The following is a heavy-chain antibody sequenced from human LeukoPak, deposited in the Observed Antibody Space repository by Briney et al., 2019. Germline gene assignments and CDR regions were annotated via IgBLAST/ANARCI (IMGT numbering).Heavy chain of an antibody. CDR1: GFTFSSYA. V-gene: IGHV3-30-3*01. Sequence: GGSLRLSCAASGFTFSSYAMHWVRQAPGKGLEWVAVISDDGSNKYYVESVKGRVTISRDNSKTTLYLQMNSLRAEDTAVSYCARDGYFDYWGQRTLVTVSS. J-gene: IGHJ4*02. CDR3: ARDGYFDY. CDR2: ISDDGSNK.